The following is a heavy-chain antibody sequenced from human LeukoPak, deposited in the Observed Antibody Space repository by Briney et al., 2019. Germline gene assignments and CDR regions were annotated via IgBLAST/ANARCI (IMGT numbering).Heavy chain of an antibody. J-gene: IGHJ6*02. Sequence: GGSLRLSCTASGFTFSGYSMNWIRQAPGKGLEWVAVIWYDGSNKYYADSVKGRFTISRDNSKNTLYLQMNSLRAEDTAVYYCAGGYSYGYRHYYGMDVWGQGTTVTVSS. D-gene: IGHD5-18*01. CDR3: AGGYSYGYRHYYGMDV. CDR2: IWYDGSNK. CDR1: GFTFSGYS. V-gene: IGHV3-33*08.